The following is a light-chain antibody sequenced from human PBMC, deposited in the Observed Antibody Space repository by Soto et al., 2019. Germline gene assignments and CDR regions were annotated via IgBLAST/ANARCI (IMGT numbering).Light chain of an antibody. Sequence: EIVLTQSPGTLSLSPGERATLSCRASQSVSSSYLAGYQQKPGQAPRRLIYGASSRATGIPDRFSGSGSGRDFTLTISRLEPEDVAVYYCQQYGSSRTFGKGTKVEIK. V-gene: IGKV3-20*01. CDR3: QQYGSSRT. CDR2: GAS. CDR1: QSVSSSY. J-gene: IGKJ1*01.